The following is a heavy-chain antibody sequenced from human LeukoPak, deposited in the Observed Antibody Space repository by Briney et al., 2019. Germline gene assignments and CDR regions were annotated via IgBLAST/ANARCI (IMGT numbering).Heavy chain of an antibody. J-gene: IGHJ4*02. CDR1: GGSISSSSYY. CDR2: IYYSGST. Sequence: SETLSLTCTVSGGSISSSSYYWGWIRQPPGKGLEWIGSIYYSGSTYYNPSLKSRVTISVDTSKNQFSLKLSSVTAADTAVYYCARRPAVVRKAVFDYWGQGTLVTVSS. D-gene: IGHD4-23*01. CDR3: ARRPAVVRKAVFDY. V-gene: IGHV4-39*07.